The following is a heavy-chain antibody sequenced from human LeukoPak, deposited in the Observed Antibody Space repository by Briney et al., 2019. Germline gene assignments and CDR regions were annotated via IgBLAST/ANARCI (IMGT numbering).Heavy chain of an antibody. Sequence: PGGSLRLSCVASGFTFSSYGMHWVRQAPGKGPEWVAVISYDGSNKYYADSVKGRFTISRDNSKNTLYLQMNSLRAEDTAVYYCANNLIVHTIWAFDYWGQGTLVTVSS. V-gene: IGHV3-30*18. D-gene: IGHD5-12*01. CDR1: GFTFSSYG. CDR2: ISYDGSNK. J-gene: IGHJ4*02. CDR3: ANNLIVHTIWAFDY.